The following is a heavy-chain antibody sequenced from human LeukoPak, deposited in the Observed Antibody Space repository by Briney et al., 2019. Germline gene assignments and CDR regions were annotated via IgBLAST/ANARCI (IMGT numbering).Heavy chain of an antibody. CDR1: GYPISGGHF. J-gene: IGHJ4*02. V-gene: IGHV4-28*01. D-gene: IGHD1-26*01. CDR3: ARRWDGGPRNEYFDY. CDR2: VHYSGHT. Sequence: SGTLSLTCAVSGYPISGGHFWGWIRQPPGKGLEWIGNVHYSGHTYYKPSLRGRVARSADTSRNRFSLTLNAVTAADTAVYYCARRWDGGPRNEYFDYWGQGILVSVSS.